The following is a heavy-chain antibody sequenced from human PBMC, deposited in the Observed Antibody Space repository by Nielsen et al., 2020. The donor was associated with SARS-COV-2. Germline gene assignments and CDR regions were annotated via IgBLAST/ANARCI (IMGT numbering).Heavy chain of an antibody. CDR2: IYYSGST. Sequence: SETLSLTCTVSGGSISSYYWSWIRQPPGKGLEWIGYIYYSGSTNYNPSLKSRVTISVDTSKNQFSLKLSSVTAADTAVYYCARDNPRGGIAALNYYYYGMDVWGQGTTVTVSS. V-gene: IGHV4-59*01. D-gene: IGHD6-13*01. CDR1: GGSISSYY. J-gene: IGHJ6*02. CDR3: ARDNPRGGIAALNYYYYGMDV.